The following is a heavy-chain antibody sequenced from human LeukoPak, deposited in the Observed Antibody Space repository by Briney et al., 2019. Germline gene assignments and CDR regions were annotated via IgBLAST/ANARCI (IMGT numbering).Heavy chain of an antibody. CDR3: AKCLGTDSSGYYYGSFLH. CDR1: GFTFSSYA. Sequence: GGSLRLSCAASGFTFSSYAMSWVRQVPGKGLEWVSAISGGGGNTYYADSVKGRFTTSRDNSKSTLYLQMNSLRAEDTAVYYCAKCLGTDSSGYYYGSFLHWGQGTLVTVSS. D-gene: IGHD3-22*01. CDR2: ISGGGGNT. V-gene: IGHV3-23*01. J-gene: IGHJ1*01.